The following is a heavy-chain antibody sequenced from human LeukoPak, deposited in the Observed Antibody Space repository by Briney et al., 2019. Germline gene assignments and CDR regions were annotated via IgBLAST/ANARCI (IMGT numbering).Heavy chain of an antibody. Sequence: SETLSLTCTVSGDSMGSYYWSWIRQTPGKGLEWIAYMYYSGDTDYNPSLQSRVTISADTSKRQLFLKLTSVTAADTAVYYCARVRPGVSRPFDTWGQGTMVTVSS. V-gene: IGHV4-59*01. D-gene: IGHD2-8*01. J-gene: IGHJ3*02. CDR3: ARVRPGVSRPFDT. CDR2: MYYSGDT. CDR1: GDSMGSYY.